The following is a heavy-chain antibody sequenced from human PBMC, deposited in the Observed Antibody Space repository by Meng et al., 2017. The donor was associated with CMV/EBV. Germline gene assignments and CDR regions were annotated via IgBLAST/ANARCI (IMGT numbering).Heavy chain of an antibody. D-gene: IGHD6-13*01. CDR3: ARDPRDGSSWYWVDY. CDR2: INWNGGST. V-gene: IGHV3-20*04. Sequence: GESPKISGAASGFTFDDYGMSWVRQAPGKGLEWVSGINWNGGSTGYADSVKGRFTISRDNAKNSLYLQMNSLRAEDTALYYCARDPRDGSSWYWVDYWGQGTLVTVSS. CDR1: GFTFDDYG. J-gene: IGHJ4*02.